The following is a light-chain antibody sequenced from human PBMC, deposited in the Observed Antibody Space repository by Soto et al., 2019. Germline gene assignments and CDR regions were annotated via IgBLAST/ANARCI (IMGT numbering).Light chain of an antibody. J-gene: IGKJ2*01. CDR2: ATS. CDR1: QSVTSK. CDR3: QQYNNWPHT. V-gene: IGKV3-15*01. Sequence: EIVMTQSPVTLSLSPGQRATLSCRASQSVTSKLAWFQQKPGQAPRPLIYATSTRATGVPARFSGSGSGTEFTLTISSLQSEGFAVYSCQQYNNWPHTFGQGTKLELK.